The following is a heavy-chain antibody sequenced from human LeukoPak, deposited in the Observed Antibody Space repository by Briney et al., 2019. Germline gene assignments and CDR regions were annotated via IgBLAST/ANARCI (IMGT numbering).Heavy chain of an antibody. CDR2: IDPSNSQT. Sequence: GESLKISCTGSGYIFTTYWISWVRQMPGKGLEWMGKIDPSNSQTHYSPSFQGHVTISADKSSSTAYLEWTSLKASDTAMYYCARHPYSACCTGSNCDRWFAPWGQGTLVTVSS. CDR1: GYIFTTYW. CDR3: ARHPYSACCTGSNCDRWFAP. J-gene: IGHJ5*02. D-gene: IGHD2-8*02. V-gene: IGHV5-10-1*01.